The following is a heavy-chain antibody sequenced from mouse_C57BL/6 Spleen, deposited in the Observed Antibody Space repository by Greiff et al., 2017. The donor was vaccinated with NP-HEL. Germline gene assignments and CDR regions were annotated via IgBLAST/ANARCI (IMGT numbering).Heavy chain of an antibody. CDR2: IYPGDGDT. J-gene: IGHJ4*01. CDR3: AREGGYGSSYDAMDY. CDR1: GYAFSSYW. Sequence: VQLQQSGAELVKPGASVKISCKASGYAFSSYWMNWVKQRPGKGLEWIGQIYPGDGDTNYNGKFKGKATLTADKSSSTAYMQLSSLTSEDSAVYFCAREGGYGSSYDAMDYWGQGTSVTVSS. D-gene: IGHD1-1*01. V-gene: IGHV1-80*01.